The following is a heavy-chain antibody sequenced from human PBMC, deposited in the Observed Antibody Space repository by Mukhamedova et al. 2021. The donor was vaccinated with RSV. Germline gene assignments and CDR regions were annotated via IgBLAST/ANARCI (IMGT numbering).Heavy chain of an antibody. J-gene: IGHJ6*02. Sequence: STYYNPSLKSRVTISVDTSKNQFSLKLSSVTAADTAVYYCARRLWRGHYYGMDVWGQGTTVTGS. CDR2: ST. D-gene: IGHD3-3*01. V-gene: IGHV4-39*01. CDR3: ARRLWRGHYYGMDV.